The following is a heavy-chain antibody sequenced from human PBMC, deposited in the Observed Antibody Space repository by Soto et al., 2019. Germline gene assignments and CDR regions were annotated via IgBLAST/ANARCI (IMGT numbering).Heavy chain of an antibody. CDR1: GGSFTGYY. J-gene: IGHJ4*02. D-gene: IGHD3-10*01. V-gene: IGHV4-34*01. CDR2: INYRGST. Sequence: PSETLSLTCAVYGGSFTGYYWTWIRQTPGKGLEWIGEINYRGSTYYNPSLKSRVTISVDRSKNQFSLKLSSVTAADTAVYYCARGPPFGYWGQGTLVTVSS. CDR3: ARGPPFGY.